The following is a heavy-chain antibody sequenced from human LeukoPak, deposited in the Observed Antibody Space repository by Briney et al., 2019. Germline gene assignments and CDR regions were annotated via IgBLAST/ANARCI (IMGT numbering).Heavy chain of an antibody. V-gene: IGHV3-21*01. CDR3: ARDGASITMIVVVISYFDY. Sequence: GGSLRLSCAASGFTFSSYSMNWVRQAPGKGLEWVSSISSSNSYIYYADSVKGRFTISRDNAKNSLYLQMNSLRAEDTAVYYCARDGASITMIVVVISYFDYWGQGTLVTVSS. CDR2: ISSSNSYI. J-gene: IGHJ4*02. D-gene: IGHD3-22*01. CDR1: GFTFSSYS.